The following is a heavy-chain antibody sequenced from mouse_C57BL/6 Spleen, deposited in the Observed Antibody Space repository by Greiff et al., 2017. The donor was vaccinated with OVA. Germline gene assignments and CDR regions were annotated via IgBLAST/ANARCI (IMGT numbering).Heavy chain of an antibody. CDR1: GFTFSSYA. Sequence: EVHLVESGGGLVKPGGSLKLSCAASGFTFSSYAMSWVRQTPEKRLEWVATISDGGSYTYYPDNVKGRFTISRDNAKNNLYLQMSHLKSEDTAMYYCARRGAYDGYPFDYWGQGTTLTVSS. CDR3: ARRGAYDGYPFDY. CDR2: ISDGGSYT. V-gene: IGHV5-4*01. J-gene: IGHJ2*01. D-gene: IGHD2-3*01.